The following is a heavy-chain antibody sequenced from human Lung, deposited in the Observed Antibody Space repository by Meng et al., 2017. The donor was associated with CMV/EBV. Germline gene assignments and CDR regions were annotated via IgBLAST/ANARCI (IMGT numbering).Heavy chain of an antibody. J-gene: IGHJ6*02. CDR2: INWNGGAT. V-gene: IGHV3-20*04. Sequence: GGSXRLXCAASGFRFDDYGMSXVRQSPGKGLEWVSRINWNGGATTCADSVKGRFIISRDNTKNSLYLQMDKVRAGDRALFYCGRERGGHGRRGESGRTVFFYYYGMDVXGQGXTVTVSS. CDR3: GRERGGHGRRGESGRTVFFYYYGMDV. D-gene: IGHD3-16*01. CDR1: GFRFDDYG.